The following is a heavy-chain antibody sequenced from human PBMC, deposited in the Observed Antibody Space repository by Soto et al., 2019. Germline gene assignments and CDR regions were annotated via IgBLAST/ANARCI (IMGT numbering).Heavy chain of an antibody. CDR2: IIPIFGTA. CDR1: GGTFSSYA. CDR3: ARDRCSSTSCYTGWYYYYGMDV. J-gene: IGHJ6*02. V-gene: IGHV1-69*13. Sequence: ASVKVSCKASGGTFSSYAISWVRQAPGQGLEWMGGIIPIFGTANYAQKFQGRVTITADESTSTAYMELSSLRSEDTAVYYCARDRCSSTSCYTGWYYYYGMDVWGQGTTVTVSS. D-gene: IGHD2-2*02.